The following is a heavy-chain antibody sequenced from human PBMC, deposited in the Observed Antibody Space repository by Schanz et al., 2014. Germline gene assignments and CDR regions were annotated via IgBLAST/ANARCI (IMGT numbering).Heavy chain of an antibody. CDR2: VSRSTPDI. Sequence: EVHLLDSGGGLVQPGGSLKLSCAASGLIFSNYVMSWVRQAPGKGLEWVSYVSRSTPDIYYADSVKGRFTMSRDNAKNSVFLQMNSLRPEDTAVYYCARGGFGEVSYFDYGGQGTLVTVSS. V-gene: IGHV3-48*01. J-gene: IGHJ4*02. CDR3: ARGGFGEVSYFDY. CDR1: GLIFSNYV. D-gene: IGHD3-10*01.